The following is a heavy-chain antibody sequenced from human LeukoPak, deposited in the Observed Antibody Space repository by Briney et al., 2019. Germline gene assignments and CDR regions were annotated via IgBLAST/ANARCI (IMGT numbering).Heavy chain of an antibody. V-gene: IGHV3-23*01. CDR3: AKGMVGATLVYYFDY. D-gene: IGHD1-26*01. CDR1: GFTFSNYG. J-gene: IGHJ4*02. CDR2: ISGSGGST. Sequence: PGGSLRLSCAASGFTFSNYGMSWVRQAPGKGLEWVSAISGSGGSTYYADSVKGRFTISRDNSKNTLYLQMNSLRAKDTAVYCCAKGMVGATLVYYFDYWGQGTLVTVSS.